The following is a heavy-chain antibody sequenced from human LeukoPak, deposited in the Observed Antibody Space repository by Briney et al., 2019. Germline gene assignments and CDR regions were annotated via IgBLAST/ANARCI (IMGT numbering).Heavy chain of an antibody. CDR1: VYTLTELS. CDR3: ASVLRFLEWSFLQH. CDR2: FDPEDGGT. Sequence: ASVNVSCKISVYTLTELSMHRVRQAPGKGLEWIGGFDPEDGGTIYAQKFQGRVTMTEDTSTDTAYMELSSLRSEDTAVYYCASVLRFLEWSFLQHWGQGTLVTVSS. J-gene: IGHJ1*01. V-gene: IGHV1-24*01. D-gene: IGHD3-3*01.